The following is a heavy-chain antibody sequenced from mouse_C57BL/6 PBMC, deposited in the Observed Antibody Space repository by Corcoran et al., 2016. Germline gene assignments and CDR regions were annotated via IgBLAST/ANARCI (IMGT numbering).Heavy chain of an antibody. CDR1: GYTFTDYY. D-gene: IGHD2-3*01. V-gene: IGHV1-75*01. CDR3: AREDDGYYGY. CDR2: IFPGSGST. J-gene: IGHJ2*01. Sequence: QVQLQQSGPELVKPGASVKISCKASGYTFTDYYINWVKQRPGQGLEWIGWIFPGSGSTYYNEKFKGKATLTADKSSSTAYMQLSSLTSEDSAVYFCAREDDGYYGYWGQGTTLTVSS.